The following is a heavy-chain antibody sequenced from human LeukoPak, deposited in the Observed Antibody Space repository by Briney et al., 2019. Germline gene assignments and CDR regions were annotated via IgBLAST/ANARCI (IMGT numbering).Heavy chain of an antibody. D-gene: IGHD3-22*01. Sequence: PSETLSLTCTVSGDSISSYYWSWIRQPPGKGLEWIGYIYHSGSTNYNPSLKSRVTISLDTSKKHFSLKLSSVTAADTAVYYCAREDDSSGYYFDYWGQGTLVTVSS. CDR3: AREDDSSGYYFDY. CDR2: IYHSGST. CDR1: GDSISSYY. J-gene: IGHJ4*02. V-gene: IGHV4-59*01.